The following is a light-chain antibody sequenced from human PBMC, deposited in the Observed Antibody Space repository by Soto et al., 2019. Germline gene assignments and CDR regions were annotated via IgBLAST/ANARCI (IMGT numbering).Light chain of an antibody. J-gene: IGLJ1*01. CDR1: KNDIGVYDF. CDR2: EVV. V-gene: IGLV2-8*01. Sequence: QSALTQPPSASGSPGQSVTISCTGTKNDIGVYDFVSWYQHHPGKAPRLIIYEVVQRPSGVPDRFSGSKSGNTASLTVSGPPAADEAGYFLLVNSSNKTYVFGSWTKVTVL. CDR3: LVNSSNKTYV.